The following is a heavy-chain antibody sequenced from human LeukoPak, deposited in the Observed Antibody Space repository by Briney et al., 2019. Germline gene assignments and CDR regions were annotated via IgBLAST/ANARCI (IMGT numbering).Heavy chain of an antibody. CDR3: ASARVAAAPFDY. CDR1: GGTFSSYA. D-gene: IGHD6-13*01. CDR2: IIPIFGTA. V-gene: IGHV1-69*05. Sequence: GSSVKVSCKASGGTFSSYAISWVRQAPGQGLEWMGGIIPIFGTANYAQKFQGRVTITTDESTSTAYMELSSPRSEDTAVYYCASARVAAAPFDYWGQGTLVTVSS. J-gene: IGHJ4*02.